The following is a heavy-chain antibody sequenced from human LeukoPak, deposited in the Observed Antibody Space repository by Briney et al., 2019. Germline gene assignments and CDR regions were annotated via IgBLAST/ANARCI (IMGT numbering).Heavy chain of an antibody. J-gene: IGHJ3*02. V-gene: IGHV1-2*02. Sequence: VASAEVSCKASGYTLTGYFIHWVRQAPGQGLEWMGWINPNSGGTNYAQKFQGRVTMTRDTSISTAYMELSRLRSDDTAVYYCARGRLVGATRADAYAFDIWGQGTMVTVSS. CDR1: GYTLTGYF. CDR3: ARGRLVGATRADAYAFDI. CDR2: INPNSGGT. D-gene: IGHD1-26*01.